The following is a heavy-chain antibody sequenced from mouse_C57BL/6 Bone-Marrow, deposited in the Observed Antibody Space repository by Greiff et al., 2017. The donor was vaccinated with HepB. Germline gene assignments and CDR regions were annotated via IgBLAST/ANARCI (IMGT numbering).Heavy chain of an antibody. Sequence: VQLVESGAELARPGASVKLSCKASGYTFTSYGISWVKQRTGQGLEWIGEIYPRSGNTYYNEKFKGKATLTADKSSNTAYLQLSSLTSEDTAIYYCARDYASFAYWGQGTLVTVSA. J-gene: IGHJ3*01. CDR2: IYPRSGNT. D-gene: IGHD1-1*01. V-gene: IGHV1-81*01. CDR3: ARDYASFAY. CDR1: GYTFTSYG.